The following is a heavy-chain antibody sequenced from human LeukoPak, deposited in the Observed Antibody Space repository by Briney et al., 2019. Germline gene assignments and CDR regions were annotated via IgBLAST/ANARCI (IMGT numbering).Heavy chain of an antibody. CDR2: IKPDGSEK. CDR1: GLTFSNSW. Sequence: PGGSLTLSCAASGLTFSNSWMDWLRQTPGKGLEWVANIKPDGSEKYFVDSVKGRFTISRDNAHKLLYLQMDSLRAEGTVVYNCSRCLDYWGQGTLVTVSS. J-gene: IGHJ4*02. CDR3: SRCLDY. V-gene: IGHV3-7*05.